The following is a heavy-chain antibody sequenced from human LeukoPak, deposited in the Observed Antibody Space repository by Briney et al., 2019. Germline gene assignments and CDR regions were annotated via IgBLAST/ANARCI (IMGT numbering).Heavy chain of an antibody. V-gene: IGHV3-21*01. D-gene: IGHD3-9*01. CDR2: ISSSSSYI. CDR1: GFTFSSYS. CDR3: ARDAITYYDILTGLFDY. J-gene: IGHJ4*02. Sequence: GGSLRLSCAASGFTFSSYSMNWVRQAPGKGLEWVSSISSSSSYIYYADSVKGRFTISRDNAKNSLYLQMNSLRAEDTAVYYCARDAITYYDILTGLFDYWGQGTLVTVSS.